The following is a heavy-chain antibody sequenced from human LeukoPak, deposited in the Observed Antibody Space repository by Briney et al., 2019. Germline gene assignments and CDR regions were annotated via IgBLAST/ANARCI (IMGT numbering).Heavy chain of an antibody. CDR1: GFTFSNYA. J-gene: IGHJ4*02. Sequence: GGSLRLSCAASGFTFSNYAMSWVRQAPGKGLEWVSGISGSGGRTYYADSVKGRFTVSRDNSKHTLYMQMNSLRAEDTAVYYCAKDKTHYYDSGGHYPKFDYWGQGTLVSVSS. CDR3: AKDKTHYYDSGGHYPKFDY. CDR2: ISGSGGRT. V-gene: IGHV3-23*01. D-gene: IGHD3-22*01.